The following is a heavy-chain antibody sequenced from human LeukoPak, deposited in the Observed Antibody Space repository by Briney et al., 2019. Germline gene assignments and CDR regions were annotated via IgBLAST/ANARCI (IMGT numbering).Heavy chain of an antibody. V-gene: IGHV1-69*05. D-gene: IGHD5-18*01. Sequence: SVRVSCKASGGTFSSYAISWVRQAPGQGLEWMGRIIPIFGTANYAQKFQGRVTITTDESTSTAYMELSSLRSEDTAVYYCARDTLWIHSAGYYFDYWGQGTLVTVSS. J-gene: IGHJ4*02. CDR3: ARDTLWIHSAGYYFDY. CDR1: GGTFSSYA. CDR2: IIPIFGTA.